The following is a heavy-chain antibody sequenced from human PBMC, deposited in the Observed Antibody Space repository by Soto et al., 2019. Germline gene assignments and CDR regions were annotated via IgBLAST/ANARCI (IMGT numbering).Heavy chain of an antibody. CDR1: GFTFTRYS. V-gene: IGHV3-21*06. J-gene: IGHJ4*02. Sequence: GGSLRLSCAASGFTFTRYSMNWVRQAPGKGHEWVSSISSTTNYIYYGDSMKGRFTISRDNAKNSLYLEMNSLRAEDTAVYYCARESEELSSNFDYWGQGTLVTVSS. D-gene: IGHD6-6*01. CDR3: ARESEELSSNFDY. CDR2: ISSTTNYI.